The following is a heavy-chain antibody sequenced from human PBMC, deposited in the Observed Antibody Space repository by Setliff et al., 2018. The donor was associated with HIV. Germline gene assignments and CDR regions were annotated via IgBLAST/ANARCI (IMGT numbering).Heavy chain of an antibody. J-gene: IGHJ6*03. CDR1: GYTFTSYG. Sequence: ASVKVSCKASGYTFTSYGITWVRQAPGQGLERMGWINTNSGHTDYAQKLQDRVTITADTSSTTAYMELSSLRSDDTAVYYCARDWNYVVDVWGKGTTVTVS. D-gene: IGHD3-16*01. V-gene: IGHV1-18*01. CDR3: ARDWNYVVDV. CDR2: INTNSGHT.